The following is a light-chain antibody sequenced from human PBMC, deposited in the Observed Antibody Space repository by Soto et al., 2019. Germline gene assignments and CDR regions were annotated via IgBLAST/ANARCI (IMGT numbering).Light chain of an antibody. V-gene: IGKV3-15*01. CDR1: QSIGSN. CDR2: AAS. Sequence: EIVMRQSPATLSVSPGERATLSFRASQSIGSNLAWYQQKPGQAPRLLIYAASISASDFPARFSGSGSGTEFTLTISGLQSDDFAVYFCQQYNKWPPWTFGHGTKVDIK. J-gene: IGKJ1*01. CDR3: QQYNKWPPWT.